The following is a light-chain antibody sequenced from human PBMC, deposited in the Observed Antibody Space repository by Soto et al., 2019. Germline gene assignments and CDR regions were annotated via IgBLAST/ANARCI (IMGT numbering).Light chain of an antibody. Sequence: EIVLTQSPGTLYLSPGERATLSCRASQRVSSSYLAWYQQKPGQAPRLLIYGASSRATGIPDRFSGSGFGTDFTLTISGLGPEDFAVYYCQQYGSSPRFTFGPGTKVDIK. V-gene: IGKV3-20*01. CDR2: GAS. CDR3: QQYGSSPRFT. CDR1: QRVSSSY. J-gene: IGKJ3*01.